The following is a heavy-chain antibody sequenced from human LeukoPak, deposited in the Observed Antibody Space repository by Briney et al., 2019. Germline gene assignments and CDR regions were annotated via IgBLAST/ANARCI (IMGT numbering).Heavy chain of an antibody. D-gene: IGHD3-22*01. Sequence: VASVKVSCKASGYTLTSYYMHWVRQAPGQGLEWMGIINPSGGSTSYAQKFQGRVTMSRDTSTSTVYMELSSLRSEDTAVYYCARVVREPSRYYYEPYGWFDSWGQGTLVTVSS. J-gene: IGHJ5*01. CDR3: ARVVREPSRYYYEPYGWFDS. CDR2: INPSGGST. CDR1: GYTLTSYY. V-gene: IGHV1-46*03.